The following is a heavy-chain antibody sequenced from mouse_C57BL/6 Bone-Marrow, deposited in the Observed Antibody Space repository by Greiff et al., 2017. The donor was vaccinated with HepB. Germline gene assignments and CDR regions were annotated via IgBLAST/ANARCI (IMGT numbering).Heavy chain of an antibody. CDR1: GFTFSDYG. D-gene: IGHD1-1*01. CDR2: ISSGSSTI. CDR3: ARCSSYGYWYFDV. J-gene: IGHJ1*03. V-gene: IGHV5-17*01. Sequence: DVMLVESGGGLVKPGGSLKLSCAASGFTFSDYGMHWVRQAPEKGLEWVAYISSGSSTIYYADTVKGRFTISRDNAKNTLFLQMTSLRSEDTAMYYCARCSSYGYWYFDVWGTGTTVTVSS.